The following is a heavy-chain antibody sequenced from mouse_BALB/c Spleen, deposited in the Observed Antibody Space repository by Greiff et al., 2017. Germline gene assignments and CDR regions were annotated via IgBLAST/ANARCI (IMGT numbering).Heavy chain of an antibody. V-gene: IGHV5-6-3*01. CDR2: INSNGGST. Sequence: EVQLQESGGGLVQPGGSLKLSCAASGFTFSSYGMSWVRQTPDKRLELVATINSNGGSTYYPDSVKGRFTISRDNAKNTLYLQMSSLKSEDTAMYYCARASYYRYDVYYFDYWGQGTTLTVSS. CDR1: GFTFSSYG. D-gene: IGHD2-14*01. J-gene: IGHJ2*01. CDR3: ARASYYRYDVYYFDY.